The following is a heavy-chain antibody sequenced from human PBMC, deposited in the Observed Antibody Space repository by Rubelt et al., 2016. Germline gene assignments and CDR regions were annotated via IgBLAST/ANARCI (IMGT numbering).Heavy chain of an antibody. CDR3: ARIRRGSGKRNLLFDY. D-gene: IGHD3-10*01. J-gene: IGHJ4*02. Sequence: QVQLQQWGAGLLKPSGTLSLTCAVYGGSFSGYYWSWIRPPPGKGREWIGEINHSGGTNYNPSLQSRDTISVDPSKNQFSRKLSSVTAADTAVYYCARIRRGSGKRNLLFDYWGQGTLVTVSS. CDR1: GGSFSGYY. CDR2: INHSGGT. V-gene: IGHV4-34*01.